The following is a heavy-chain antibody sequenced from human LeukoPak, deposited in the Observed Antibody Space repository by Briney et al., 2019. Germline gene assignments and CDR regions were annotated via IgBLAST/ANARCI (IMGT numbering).Heavy chain of an antibody. CDR1: GGSISSGGYS. CDR2: IYQSGNT. Sequence: SETLSLTCAVSGGSISSGGYSWSWIRQPPGKGLEWIGYIYQSGNTYYNPSLKSRVTISVDRSKNPFSLKLSSVTAADTAVYYCARESYGMDVWGQGTTVTVSS. V-gene: IGHV4-30-2*01. J-gene: IGHJ6*02. CDR3: ARESYGMDV.